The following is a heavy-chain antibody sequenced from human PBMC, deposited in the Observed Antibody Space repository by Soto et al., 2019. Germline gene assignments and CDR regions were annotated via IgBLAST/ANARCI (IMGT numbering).Heavy chain of an antibody. CDR3: ARDVQFQSFDY. CDR2: IKEDGSHK. CDR1: GFTFSRYW. Sequence: GGSLRLSCAASGFTFSRYWMTWVRQAPGKGLEWVANIKEDGSHKNYLDSVEGRFTISRDNAKNSLDLQMNSLRAEDTAVYYCARDVQFQSFDYWGQGTLVTVSS. V-gene: IGHV3-7*01. D-gene: IGHD4-4*01. J-gene: IGHJ4*02.